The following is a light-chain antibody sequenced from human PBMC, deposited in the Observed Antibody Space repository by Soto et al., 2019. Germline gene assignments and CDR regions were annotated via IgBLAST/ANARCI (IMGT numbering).Light chain of an antibody. CDR3: QQRSNQIT. V-gene: IGKV3D-20*02. CDR1: QSVTSNY. J-gene: IGKJ5*01. Sequence: EIVLTQSPGTLSLSPWERATLSCGASQSVTSNYLAWYQQKPGQVPRLLIFGASIRVTGIPDRFIGSGSGTDFTLTISRLEPEDFAVYYCQQRSNQITFGQGTRLEIK. CDR2: GAS.